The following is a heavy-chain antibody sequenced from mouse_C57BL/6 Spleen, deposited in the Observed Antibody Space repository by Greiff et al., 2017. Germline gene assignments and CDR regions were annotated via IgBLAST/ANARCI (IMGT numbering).Heavy chain of an antibody. D-gene: IGHD1-1*01. J-gene: IGHJ3*01. CDR3: ARDGNYYGSSLFAY. Sequence: ESGPGMVKPSQSLSLTCTVTGYSITSGYDWHWIRHFPGNKLEWMGYISYSGSTNYNPSLKSRISITHDTSKNHFFLKLNSVTTEDTATYYCARDGNYYGSSLFAYWGQGTLVTVSA. CDR1: GYSITSGYD. CDR2: ISYSGST. V-gene: IGHV3-1*01.